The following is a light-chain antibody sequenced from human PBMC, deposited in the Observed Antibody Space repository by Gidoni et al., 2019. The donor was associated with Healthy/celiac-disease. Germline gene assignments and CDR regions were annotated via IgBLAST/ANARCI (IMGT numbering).Light chain of an antibody. V-gene: IGKV1-8*01. CDR1: QGISSY. J-gene: IGKJ2*04. Sequence: AIRMTQSPSSFSASTGDRVTITCRASQGISSYLAWYQQKPGKAPKLLIYAASTLQSGVPSRFSGSGSGTDFTLTISCLQSVDFATYYCQQYYSYPMCSFGQGTKLEIK. CDR3: QQYYSYPMCS. CDR2: AAS.